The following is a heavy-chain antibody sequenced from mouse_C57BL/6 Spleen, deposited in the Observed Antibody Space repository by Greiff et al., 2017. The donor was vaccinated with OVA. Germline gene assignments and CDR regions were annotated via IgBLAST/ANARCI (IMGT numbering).Heavy chain of an antibody. J-gene: IGHJ2*01. CDR1: GYTFTDYE. D-gene: IGHD2-4*01. CDR3: TRSSMITKYYFDY. Sequence: QVQLKQSGAELVRPGASVTLSCKASGYTFTDYEMHWVKQTPVHGLEWIGAIDPETGGTAYNQKFKGKAILTADKSSSTAYMELRSLTSEDSAVYYCTRSSMITKYYFDYWGQGTTLTVSS. CDR2: IDPETGGT. V-gene: IGHV1-15*01.